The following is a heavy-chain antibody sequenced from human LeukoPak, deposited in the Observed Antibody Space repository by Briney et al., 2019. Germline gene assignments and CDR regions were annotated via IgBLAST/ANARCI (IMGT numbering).Heavy chain of an antibody. V-gene: IGHV3-21*01. CDR1: GFTFSDYD. J-gene: IGHJ4*02. CDR2: ISGHSSHI. D-gene: IGHD3-16*01. CDR3: GRAFPPLRTSSAGDL. Sequence: GGSLRLSCSASGFTFSDYDMNWVRQAPGKGLERVSAISGHSSHIYYGDSVKGRFTISRDNARNSLYLQMNSLGVEDTAVYYCGRAFPPLRTSSAGDLWGQGTLVTVSS.